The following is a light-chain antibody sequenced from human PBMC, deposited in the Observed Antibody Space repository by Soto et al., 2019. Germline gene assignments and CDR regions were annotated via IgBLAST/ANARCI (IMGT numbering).Light chain of an antibody. Sequence: QAVVTQEPSLSVSPGGTVTLTCGLSSGSVSTNYYPSLYQQTPGQAPHILMYNTNTRSSGVPGRFSGYILGNKAVLAFTGAQADDESDYYFVLYMRSAYWVFGGGTKVTVL. V-gene: IGLV8-61*01. CDR1: SGSVSTNYY. CDR3: VLYMRSAYWV. J-gene: IGLJ3*02. CDR2: NTN.